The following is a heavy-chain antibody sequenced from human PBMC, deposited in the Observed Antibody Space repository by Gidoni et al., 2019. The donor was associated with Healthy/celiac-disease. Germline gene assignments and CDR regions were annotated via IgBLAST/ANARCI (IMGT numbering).Heavy chain of an antibody. Sequence: QVQLVQSGAEVKKPGSSVKVSCKASGGTFSRYALSWARQAPGQGLEWMGRIIPILGIANYAQKFQGRVTITADKSTSTAYMELSSLRSEDTAVYYCARGPDYYDSSAPGHGLDYWGQGTLVTVSS. V-gene: IGHV1-69*04. D-gene: IGHD3-22*01. CDR3: ARGPDYYDSSAPGHGLDY. CDR2: IIPILGIA. J-gene: IGHJ4*02. CDR1: GGTFSRYA.